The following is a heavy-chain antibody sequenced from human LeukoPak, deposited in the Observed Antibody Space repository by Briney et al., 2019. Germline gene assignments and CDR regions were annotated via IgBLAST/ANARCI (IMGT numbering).Heavy chain of an antibody. V-gene: IGHV3-30-3*01. Sequence: GGSLRLSCAASGFTFSSYAMHWVRQAPDKGLEWVAVISYDGSNKYYADSVKGRFTISRDNSKNTLYLQMNSLRAEDTAVYYCARGYSPRATFDYWGQGTLVTVSS. CDR1: GFTFSSYA. CDR2: ISYDGSNK. D-gene: IGHD2-15*01. J-gene: IGHJ4*02. CDR3: ARGYSPRATFDY.